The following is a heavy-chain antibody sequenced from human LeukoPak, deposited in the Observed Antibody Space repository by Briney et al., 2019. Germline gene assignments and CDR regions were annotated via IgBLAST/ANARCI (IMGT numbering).Heavy chain of an antibody. D-gene: IGHD5-18*01. CDR1: DDSITIYY. CDR2: IDHTGIT. J-gene: IGHJ5*01. Sequence: PSETLSLTCTVSDDSITIYYWTWIRQPPGKGLEWIGYIDHTGITNYNPSLNSRVTISRDTSKNHFSLELSSATAADTAVYYCARENSFGWYDSWGQGTLVTVSS. V-gene: IGHV4-59*01. CDR3: ARENSFGWYDS.